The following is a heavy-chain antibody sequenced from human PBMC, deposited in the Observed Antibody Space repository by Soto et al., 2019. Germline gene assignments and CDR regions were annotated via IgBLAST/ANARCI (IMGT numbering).Heavy chain of an antibody. D-gene: IGHD6-6*01. CDR3: ASRPGYYFDH. CDR1: SGSVRSSNW. Sequence: PSETLSLTCAVSSGSVRSSNWWSWVRQPPGQGLECIGEIYHSGTTNYNPSLKSRVTISVDKSKNQFSLKLSSVTAADTAVYYCASRPGYYFDHWGQGTRVTVPS. J-gene: IGHJ4*02. CDR2: IYHSGTT. V-gene: IGHV4-4*02.